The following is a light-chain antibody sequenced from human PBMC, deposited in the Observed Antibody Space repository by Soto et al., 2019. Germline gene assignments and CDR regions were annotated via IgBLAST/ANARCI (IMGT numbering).Light chain of an antibody. J-gene: IGKJ4*01. Sequence: DIQMTQAPSTLSASIGDRVIITFRASQSISHWLAWYQQKPGKAPKLLISDASILESGVPSRFSGSGSGTEFTLTISSLQPDDFATYYCQQYNSYSLTFGGGTKVDIK. CDR3: QQYNSYSLT. V-gene: IGKV1-5*01. CDR1: QSISHW. CDR2: DAS.